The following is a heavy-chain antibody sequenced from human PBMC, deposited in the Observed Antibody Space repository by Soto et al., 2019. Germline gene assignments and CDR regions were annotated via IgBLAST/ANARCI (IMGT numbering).Heavy chain of an antibody. Sequence: SETLSLTCAVSGGSISSSNWWSWVRKPPGKGLEWIGEIYHSGRTNYNPSLKSRVTISIDTSTKQFSLKLSSVTAADTAVYYCERPRSLNWNEYYFDYWGQGTLVTVSS. CDR2: IYHSGRT. D-gene: IGHD1-20*01. J-gene: IGHJ4*02. V-gene: IGHV4-4*02. CDR3: ERPRSLNWNEYYFDY. CDR1: GGSISSSNW.